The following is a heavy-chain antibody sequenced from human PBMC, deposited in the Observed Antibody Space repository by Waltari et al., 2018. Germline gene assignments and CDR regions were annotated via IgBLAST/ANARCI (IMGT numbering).Heavy chain of an antibody. CDR1: GGSISSGSYY. CDR3: AKEGAPIFGVVPLDY. D-gene: IGHD3-3*01. J-gene: IGHJ4*02. Sequence: QVQLQESGPGLVKPSQTLSLTCTVSGGSISSGSYYWSWIRQPAGKGLEWIGYIYTSGSTNYNPSLKSRVTISVDTSKNQFSLKLSSVTAADTAVYYCAKEGAPIFGVVPLDYWGQGTLVTVSS. V-gene: IGHV4-61*09. CDR2: IYTSGST.